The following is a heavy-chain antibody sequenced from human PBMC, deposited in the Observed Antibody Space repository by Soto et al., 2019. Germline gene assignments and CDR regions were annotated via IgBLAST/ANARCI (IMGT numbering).Heavy chain of an antibody. J-gene: IGHJ4*02. CDR2: IYYSGST. Sequence: QVQLQESGPGLVKPSETLSLTCTVSGGSISSYYWSWIRQPPGKGLEWIGYIYYSGSTNNNPSLKTRVTISVDTSKNQCSLKLSSVTAADTAVYYCARQLYAHPAFDYWGQGTLVTVSS. CDR3: ARQLYAHPAFDY. D-gene: IGHD1-1*01. CDR1: GGSISSYY. V-gene: IGHV4-59*01.